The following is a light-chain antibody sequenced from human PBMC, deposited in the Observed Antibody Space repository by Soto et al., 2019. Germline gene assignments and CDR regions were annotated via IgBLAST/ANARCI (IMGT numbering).Light chain of an antibody. J-gene: IGLJ2*01. CDR2: EVS. CDR3: SSYTSISTHVV. Sequence: QSALTQPASVSGSPGQSITISCTGTSIDVGGYNYVSWYQQHPGKAPKLMIYEVSTRPSGVSNRFSGSKSVNTASLTISGLQAEDEADYYCSSYTSISTHVVFGGGTKLTVL. V-gene: IGLV2-14*01. CDR1: SIDVGGYNY.